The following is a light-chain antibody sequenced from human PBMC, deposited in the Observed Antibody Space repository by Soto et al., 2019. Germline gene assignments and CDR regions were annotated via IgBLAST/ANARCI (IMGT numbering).Light chain of an antibody. CDR1: QDISNY. Sequence: DIQMTQSPSSLSASVGDRVTITCQASQDISNYLNWYQQKPGKAPKLLNYDASNLETGVPSRFSGSGSGTDFTFTISSLQPEDIATYYCQQYDNPLGTFGQGTKLEIK. CDR2: DAS. V-gene: IGKV1-33*01. J-gene: IGKJ2*02. CDR3: QQYDNPLGT.